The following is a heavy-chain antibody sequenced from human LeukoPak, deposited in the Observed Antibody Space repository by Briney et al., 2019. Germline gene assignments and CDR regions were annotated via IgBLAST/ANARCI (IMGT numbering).Heavy chain of an antibody. Sequence: GASVKVSCKASGYTFTGYYIHWVRQAPGQGLEWMGRINPNSGGTNYAQKFQGRVTMTRDTSISTAYMELSSLRSDDTAVYYCARAGGDDYGDPYAHYFDYWGQGTLVTVSS. CDR3: ARAGGDDYGDPYAHYFDY. D-gene: IGHD4-17*01. CDR2: INPNSGGT. J-gene: IGHJ4*02. V-gene: IGHV1-2*06. CDR1: GYTFTGYY.